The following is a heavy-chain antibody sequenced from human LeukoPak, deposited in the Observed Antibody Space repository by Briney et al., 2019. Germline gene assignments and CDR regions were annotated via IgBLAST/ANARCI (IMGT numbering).Heavy chain of an antibody. Sequence: GGSLRLSRAASGFTLCDHYMNWIRPAPREGLGWLSYISTSSSTISYADSVKGRFTVPRDNAKTSLYLQMNGLWADDTAVYYGVRGAGPLFDPWGEGTLVTVSS. J-gene: IGHJ5*02. CDR3: VRGAGPLFDP. CDR2: ISTSSSTI. CDR1: GFTLCDHY. V-gene: IGHV3-11*01.